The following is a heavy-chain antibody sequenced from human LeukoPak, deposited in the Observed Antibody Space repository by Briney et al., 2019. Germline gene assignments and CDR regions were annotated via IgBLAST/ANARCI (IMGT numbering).Heavy chain of an antibody. Sequence: GGSLRLSCAASGFTFSSYSMDWVRQAPGKGLEWVSSISSSSSYIYYADSVKGRFTISRDNAKNSLYLQMNSLRAEDTAVYYCARGAAGRAFDYWGQGTLVTVSS. D-gene: IGHD1-14*01. CDR1: GFTFSSYS. CDR3: ARGAAGRAFDY. CDR2: ISSSSSYI. J-gene: IGHJ4*02. V-gene: IGHV3-21*01.